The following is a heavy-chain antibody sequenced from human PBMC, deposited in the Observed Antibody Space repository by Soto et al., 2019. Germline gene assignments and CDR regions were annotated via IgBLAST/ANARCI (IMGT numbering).Heavy chain of an antibody. CDR1: GFTFSSYG. J-gene: IGHJ5*02. CDR3: ARDTESIYYDSSGIPLGP. V-gene: IGHV3-33*01. D-gene: IGHD3-22*01. CDR2: IWYDGSNK. Sequence: PGGSLRLSCAASGFTFSSYGMHWVRQAPGKGLEWVAVIWYDGSNKYYADSVKGRFTISRDNSKNTLYLQMNSLRAEDTAVYYCARDTESIYYDSSGIPLGPWGQGTLVTVSS.